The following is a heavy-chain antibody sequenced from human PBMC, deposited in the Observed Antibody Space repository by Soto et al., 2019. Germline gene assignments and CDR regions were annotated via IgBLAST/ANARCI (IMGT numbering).Heavy chain of an antibody. CDR1: GYPVTAYY. CDR2: INPATGAA. D-gene: IGHD3-3*01. J-gene: IGHJ3*02. V-gene: IGHV1-2*02. Sequence: QLHLVQSGAVVKKPGASVTVSCSASGYPVTAYYMHWVRQAPGRGLEWMGGINPATGAAKYTQTFRGRVTMTRDTSTSTGFMELRGLTSGETAVFYCARGGGVGVAGSAAFDMWGQGTLVTVSS. CDR3: ARGGGVGVAGSAAFDM.